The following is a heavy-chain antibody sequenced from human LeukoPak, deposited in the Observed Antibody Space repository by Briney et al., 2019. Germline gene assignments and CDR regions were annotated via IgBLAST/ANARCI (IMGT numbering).Heavy chain of an antibody. CDR3: ATSPNPYRYDFWSGYCQFDP. J-gene: IGHJ5*02. CDR1: GGSISSSSYY. Sequence: SETLSLTCTVSGGSISSSSYYWGWIRQPPGKGLEWIGSIYYSGSTYYNPSLKSRVTISVDTSKNQFSLKLSSVTAADTAVYYCATSPNPYRYDFWSGYCQFDPWGQGTLVTVSS. D-gene: IGHD3-3*01. CDR2: IYYSGST. V-gene: IGHV4-39*01.